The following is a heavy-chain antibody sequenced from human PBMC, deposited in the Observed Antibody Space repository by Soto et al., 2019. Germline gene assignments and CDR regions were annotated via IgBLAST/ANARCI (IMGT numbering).Heavy chain of an antibody. V-gene: IGHV1-18*01. CDR1: GYGFKSYG. J-gene: IGHJ3*02. CDR3: VKDVAALVAVGRGDIFDS. Sequence: ASVKVSCKASGYGFKSYGISWVRQAPGQGLEWMGWISGYNGNTIYAQKFQGRITMTTDTSTSTAYMDLRSLKSDDTAVYYCVKDVAALVAVGRGDIFDSWGQGTMVTVSS. D-gene: IGHD2-15*01. CDR2: ISGYNGNT.